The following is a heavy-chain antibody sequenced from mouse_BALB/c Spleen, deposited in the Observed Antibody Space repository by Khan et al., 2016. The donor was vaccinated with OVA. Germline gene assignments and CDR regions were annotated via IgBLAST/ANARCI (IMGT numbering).Heavy chain of an antibody. D-gene: IGHD2-10*01. V-gene: IGHV9-3-1*01. CDR2: INTYTGEP. Sequence: QVQLQQSGPELKKPGETVKISCKASGYTSTNYGMNWVKQAPGKSLKWMGLINTYTGEPTYADDFKGRFAFSLETSASTAYLQINNLKNEDTATYFWARPPYFSYVMVYWGQGTSVTVSS. CDR1: GYTSTNYG. J-gene: IGHJ4*01. CDR3: ARPPYFSYVMVY.